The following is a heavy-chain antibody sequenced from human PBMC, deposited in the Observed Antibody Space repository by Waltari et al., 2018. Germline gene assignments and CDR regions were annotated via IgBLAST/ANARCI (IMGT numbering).Heavy chain of an antibody. CDR2: IYHSGGT. Sequence: QVQLQESGPGLVKPSETLSLTCAVSGYSISSGYYWGWIRQPPGKGLEWIGSIYHSGGTYSNPSLKSRVTISVYTSKNQFSLKLSSVTAADTAVYYCARLERAARLDYWGQGTLVTVSS. D-gene: IGHD6-6*01. CDR1: GYSISSGYY. V-gene: IGHV4-38-2*01. J-gene: IGHJ4*02. CDR3: ARLERAARLDY.